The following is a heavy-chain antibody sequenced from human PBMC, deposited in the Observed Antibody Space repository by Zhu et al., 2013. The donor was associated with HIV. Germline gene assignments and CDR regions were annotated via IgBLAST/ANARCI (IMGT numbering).Heavy chain of an antibody. J-gene: IGHJ4*02. D-gene: IGHD2-8*02. CDR3: STSLIGGGVNLPLRS. CDR2: ISGGGDSA. Sequence: EVQMLESGGGLVQPGESLRLSCAASGFTFSNYAMTWVRQAPGKGLEWVSVISGGGDSAYYAKSVRGRFTISRGNSKDTLELQMNSLRAEDTAVYYCSTSLIGGGVNLPLRSWGQGTLVTVSS. V-gene: IGHV3-23*01. CDR1: GFTFSNYA.